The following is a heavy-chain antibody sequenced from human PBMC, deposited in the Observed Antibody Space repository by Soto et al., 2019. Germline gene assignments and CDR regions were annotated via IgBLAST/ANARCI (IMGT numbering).Heavy chain of an antibody. CDR2: ISAYSGHT. V-gene: IGHV1-18*01. Sequence: QVQLVQSGAEVKKPGASVTVSCKASGYTFTNYGINWVRQAPGQGLEWLGWISAYSGHTNYAQKLQDRVTMTTDPSTSTAYMELRSLRSDDTAVYYCARRPHLADNVELDYWCQGTLVTVSS. D-gene: IGHD6-19*01. CDR1: GYTFTNYG. CDR3: ARRPHLADNVELDY. J-gene: IGHJ4*02.